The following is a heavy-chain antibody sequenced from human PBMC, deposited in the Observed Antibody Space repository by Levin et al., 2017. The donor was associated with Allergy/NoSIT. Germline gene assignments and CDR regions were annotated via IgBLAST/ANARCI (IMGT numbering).Heavy chain of an antibody. CDR2: IMPMFGTS. CDR1: GGSSSYA. J-gene: IGHJ4*02. D-gene: IGHD2-2*01. CDR3: VRGLGQSSLGFDY. V-gene: IGHV1-69*06. Sequence: SVKVSCKASGGSSSYAITWVRQAPGQGLEWLGGIMPMFGTSDYAQKFQGSVTITADTSTSTAYMELRSLRSDDTAIYYCVRGLGQSSLGFDYWGQGTLVTVSS.